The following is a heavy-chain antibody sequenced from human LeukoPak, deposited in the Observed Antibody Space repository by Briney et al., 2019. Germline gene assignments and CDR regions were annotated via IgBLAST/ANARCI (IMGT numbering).Heavy chain of an antibody. CDR1: GASISSNTYY. J-gene: IGHJ5*02. V-gene: IGHV4-39*07. Sequence: SETLSLTCTVSGASISSNTYYWGWIRQPPGRGLEWIGSIYYSGSTYYNPSLKSRVTISVDTSKNQFSLKLRSVTAADTAVYYCARGQARLAWFDPWGQGTLVTVSS. CDR2: IYYSGST. CDR3: ARGQARLAWFDP. D-gene: IGHD6-19*01.